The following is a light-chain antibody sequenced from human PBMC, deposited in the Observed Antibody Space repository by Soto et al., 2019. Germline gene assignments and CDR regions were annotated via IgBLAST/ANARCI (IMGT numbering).Light chain of an antibody. CDR2: GAS. Sequence: EIVLTQSPGTLSLSPGERATLSCGASQSVTSNYLACYQQKPGQAPRLLIFGASIRVRGIPDRFIGSGSGTDFTLTISMLEPEDLADYYCQHYVTSLTTFGQGTKVDIK. CDR3: QHYVTSLTT. J-gene: IGKJ1*01. CDR1: QSVTSNY. V-gene: IGKV3-20*01.